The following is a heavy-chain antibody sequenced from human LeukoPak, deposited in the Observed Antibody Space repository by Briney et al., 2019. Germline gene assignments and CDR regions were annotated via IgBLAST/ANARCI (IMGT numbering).Heavy chain of an antibody. D-gene: IGHD7-27*01. V-gene: IGHV3-48*01. CDR3: ARDRVELGWGAFEI. CDR1: GFTFSSYS. CDR2: ISSSSSPI. Sequence: GGSLRLSCAASGFTFSSYSMNWVRQAPGKGLEWVSYISSSSSPIYYADSVKGRFTISRDNAKNSLYLQMNSLRAEDTAVYYCARDRVELGWGAFEIWGQGTMVTVSS. J-gene: IGHJ3*02.